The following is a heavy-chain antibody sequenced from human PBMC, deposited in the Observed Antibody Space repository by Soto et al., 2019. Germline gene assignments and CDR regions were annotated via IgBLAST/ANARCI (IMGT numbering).Heavy chain of an antibody. V-gene: IGHV4-31*03. CDR3: ARGCSSWYYDY. J-gene: IGHJ4*02. D-gene: IGHD6-13*01. Sequence: PSETLSLTCTVSGGSISSGGYYWSWIRQHPGKGLEWIGYIYYSGSTYYNPSLTSRLTISVDTSKNQFSLKLSSVTAADTAVYYCARGCSSWYYDYWGQGTLVTVSS. CDR2: IYYSGST. CDR1: GGSISSGGYY.